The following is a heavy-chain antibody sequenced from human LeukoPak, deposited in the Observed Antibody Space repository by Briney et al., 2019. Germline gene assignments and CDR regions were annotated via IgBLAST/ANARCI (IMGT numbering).Heavy chain of an antibody. V-gene: IGHV4-30-4*08. D-gene: IGHD2/OR15-2a*01. J-gene: IGHJ4*02. Sequence: NTSETLSLTCTVSGGSISSGDYYWSWTRQPPGKGLEWIGYIYYSGSTYYNPSLKSRVTISVDTSKNQFSLKLSSVTAADTAVYYCARDLSESYYFDYWGQGTLVTVSS. CDR3: ARDLSESYYFDY. CDR2: IYYSGST. CDR1: GGSISSGDYY.